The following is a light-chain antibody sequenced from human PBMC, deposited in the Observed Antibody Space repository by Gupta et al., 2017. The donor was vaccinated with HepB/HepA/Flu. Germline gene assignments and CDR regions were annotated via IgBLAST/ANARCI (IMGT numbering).Light chain of an antibody. J-gene: IGKJ2*01. Sequence: EIVLTQSPGTLSLSAGERATLSCMASQSISNRLAWYQQKPGQAPRLFIYDASNRATGLPARFSGSGSGTXFTLTIXSREPEDFAVYYCLQRSVWPKTFGXGTKLEIK. CDR2: DAS. CDR1: QSISNR. V-gene: IGKV3-11*01. CDR3: LQRSVWPKT.